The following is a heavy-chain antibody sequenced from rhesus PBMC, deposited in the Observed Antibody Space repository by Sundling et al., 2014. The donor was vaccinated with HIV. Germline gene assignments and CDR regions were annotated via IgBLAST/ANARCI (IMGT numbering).Heavy chain of an antibody. D-gene: IGHD6-31*01. CDR2: ISSGGGDT. CDR1: GFTFSSYG. Sequence: VQLVESGGGLVQPGGSLRLSCAASGFTFSSYGMHWVRQAPGKGLQWISAISSGGGDTYYADSMKGRFTISRDNSKNTLSLQMNSLRTEDTAVYYCAKWQRVVQGFSGLDSWGQGVVVTVSS. CDR3: AKWQRVVQGFSGLDS. V-gene: IGHV3S42*01. J-gene: IGHJ6*01.